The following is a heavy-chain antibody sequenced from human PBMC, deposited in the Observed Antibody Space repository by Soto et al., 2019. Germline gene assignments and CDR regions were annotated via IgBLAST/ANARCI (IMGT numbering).Heavy chain of an antibody. CDR3: ARRLDDTPETFFNWFDP. D-gene: IGHD2-15*01. J-gene: IGHJ5*02. CDR2: IFYTGTA. Sequence: QVQLQESGPGLVKPSQTLSLTCTVSGGSINTGGYYWGWIRHLPGEGLEWIGHIFYTGTAYYNPSLRSRVTVSIDTSANQFSLHMYSVTAADTAMYYCARRLDDTPETFFNWFDPWGQGILFTVSS. CDR1: GGSINTGGYY. V-gene: IGHV4-31*03.